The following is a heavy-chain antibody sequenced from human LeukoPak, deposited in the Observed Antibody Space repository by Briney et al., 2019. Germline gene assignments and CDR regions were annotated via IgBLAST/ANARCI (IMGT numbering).Heavy chain of an antibody. D-gene: IGHD2-8*01. CDR2: IYSGGDT. CDR1: EFTLYNSY. Sequence: GGSLRLSCAVSEFTLYNSYMSWVRQAPGKGLEWVSLIYSGGDTFYIDSVKGRFTISREKSKNTVYLQMNSLRAEDTAVYYCATRDRNNGVDYWGQGTQVTVSS. CDR3: ATRDRNNGVDY. J-gene: IGHJ4*02. V-gene: IGHV3-53*01.